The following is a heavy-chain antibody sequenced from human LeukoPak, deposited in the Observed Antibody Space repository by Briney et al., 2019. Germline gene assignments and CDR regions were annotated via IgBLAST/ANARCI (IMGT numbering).Heavy chain of an antibody. J-gene: IGHJ4*02. CDR3: ARGPSVEMATISVY. Sequence: GGSLRLSCAASGFTFSSYSMNWVRQAPGKGLEWVSSISSSSSYIYYADSVKGRFTISRDNAKNSLYLQMNSLRAEDTAVYYCARGPSVEMATISVYWGQGTLVTVSS. CDR1: GFTFSSYS. CDR2: ISSSSSYI. V-gene: IGHV3-21*01. D-gene: IGHD5-24*01.